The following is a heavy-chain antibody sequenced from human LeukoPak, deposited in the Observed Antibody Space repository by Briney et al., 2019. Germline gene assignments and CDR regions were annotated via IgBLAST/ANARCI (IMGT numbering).Heavy chain of an antibody. CDR3: ASARGYYSYYYMDV. V-gene: IGHV1-69*04. D-gene: IGHD6-6*01. Sequence: SVKVSCKASGGTFSSYAISWVRQAPGQGLEWMGRIIPILGIANYAQKFQGRVTITADESTTTAYMELSSLRSEDTAVYYCASARGYYSYYYMDVWGKGTTVTVSS. CDR2: IIPILGIA. CDR1: GGTFSSYA. J-gene: IGHJ6*03.